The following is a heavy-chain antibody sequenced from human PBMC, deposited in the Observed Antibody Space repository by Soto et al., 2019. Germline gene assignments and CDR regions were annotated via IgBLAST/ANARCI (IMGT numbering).Heavy chain of an antibody. Sequence: SQTLSLTCAISGDSVSSNSAAWNWIRQSPSRGLEWLGRTYYRSKWYNDYAVSAKSRITINPDTSKNQFSLQLNSVTPEDTAVYYCARGGLIDYDFWSGYPPQDYYGMDVWGQGTTVTVSS. V-gene: IGHV6-1*01. CDR1: GDSVSSNSAA. J-gene: IGHJ6*02. CDR3: ARGGLIDYDFWSGYPPQDYYGMDV. D-gene: IGHD3-3*01. CDR2: TYYRSKWYN.